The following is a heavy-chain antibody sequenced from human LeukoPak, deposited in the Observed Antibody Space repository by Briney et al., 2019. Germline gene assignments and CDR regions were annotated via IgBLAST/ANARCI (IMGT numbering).Heavy chain of an antibody. CDR3: ARGSYYDSRNFDY. CDR1: GFTFSSYW. CDR2: IKQDGSEK. D-gene: IGHD3-22*01. Sequence: GGSLRLSCAASGFTFSSYWMSWVRQAPGKGLELVANIKQDGSEKYYVDSVKGRFTISRDNAKNSLYLQMNSLRAEDTAVYYCARGSYYDSRNFDYWGQGTLVTVSS. J-gene: IGHJ4*02. V-gene: IGHV3-7*01.